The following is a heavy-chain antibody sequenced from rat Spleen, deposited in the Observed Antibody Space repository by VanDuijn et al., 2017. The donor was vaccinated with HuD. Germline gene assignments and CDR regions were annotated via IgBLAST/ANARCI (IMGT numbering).Heavy chain of an antibody. CDR1: GFSLTSYH. Sequence: QVQLKESGPGLMQPSQTLSLTCFVSGFSLTSYHVHWVRQSPGKGLEWMAVIWSGGNTDYNSALKSRLSISRDTSKSQVFLKMNSLQTEDTATYYCARDSYNNYGFDYWGQGVMVTVSS. D-gene: IGHD1-10*01. CDR3: ARDSYNNYGFDY. J-gene: IGHJ2*01. V-gene: IGHV2-32*01. CDR2: IWSGGNT.